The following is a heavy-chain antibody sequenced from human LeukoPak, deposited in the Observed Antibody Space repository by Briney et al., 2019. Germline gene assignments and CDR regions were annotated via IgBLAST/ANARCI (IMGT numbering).Heavy chain of an antibody. J-gene: IGHJ4*02. CDR2: FDPEDGET. V-gene: IGHV1-24*01. CDR1: GYTLTELS. Sequence: ASVKVSCKVSGYTLTELSMHWVRQAPGKGLEWMGGFDPEDGETIYAQKFQGRVTITADESTSIAYMELSSLRSEDTAVYYCASAMVRGVIIAPVDYWGQGTLVTVSS. CDR3: ASAMVRGVIIAPVDY. D-gene: IGHD3-10*01.